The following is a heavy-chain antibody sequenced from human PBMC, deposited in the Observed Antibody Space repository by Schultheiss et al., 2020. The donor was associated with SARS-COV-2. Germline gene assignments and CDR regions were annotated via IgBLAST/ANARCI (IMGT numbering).Heavy chain of an antibody. J-gene: IGHJ4*02. CDR1: GDSVSSNSAA. V-gene: IGHV6-1*01. CDR2: TYYRSKWYN. Sequence: SETLSLTCAISGDSVSSNSAAWNWIRQSPSRGLEWLGRTYYRSKWYNDYAVSVKSRITINPDTSKNQFSLKLSSVTAADTAVYYCAREGDSSGYYYPIDYWGQGTLVTVSS. D-gene: IGHD3-22*01. CDR3: AREGDSSGYYYPIDY.